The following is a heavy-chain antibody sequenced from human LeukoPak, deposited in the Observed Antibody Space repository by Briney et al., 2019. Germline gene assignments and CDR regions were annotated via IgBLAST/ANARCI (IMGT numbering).Heavy chain of an antibody. CDR2: IKPDGSDK. CDR1: GFTFSNFW. CDR3: ARGVYVWGSYRGYYFDY. J-gene: IGHJ4*02. V-gene: IGHV3-7*01. Sequence: GGSLRLSCAASGFTFSNFWMSWVRQAPGKGLEWVASIKPDGSDKYYVDSVKGRFITSRDNAKNSLNLQMDSLRGEDTAVYYCARGVYVWGSYRGYYFDYWGQGTLVTVSS. D-gene: IGHD3-16*02.